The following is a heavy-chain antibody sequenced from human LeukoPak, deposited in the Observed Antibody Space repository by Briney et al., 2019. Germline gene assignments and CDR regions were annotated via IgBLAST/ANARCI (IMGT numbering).Heavy chain of an antibody. Sequence: GASVKVSCKASGGTFSSYAISWVRQAPGQGLEWMGGIIPIFGTANCAQKFQGRVTITADESTSTAYMELSSLRSEDTAVYYCARDGWAAAGTQYNWFDPWGQGTLVTVSS. CDR2: IIPIFGTA. J-gene: IGHJ5*02. CDR3: ARDGWAAAGTQYNWFDP. V-gene: IGHV1-69*13. D-gene: IGHD6-13*01. CDR1: GGTFSSYA.